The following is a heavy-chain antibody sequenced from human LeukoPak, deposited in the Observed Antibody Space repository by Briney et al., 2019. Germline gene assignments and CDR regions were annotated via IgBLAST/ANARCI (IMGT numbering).Heavy chain of an antibody. CDR3: AKVRDRRDGYNFYFYYYMDV. Sequence: GGSLRLSCAASGFTFGDYWMNWVRQAPGKGLGWVANIKQDGSDKAYVDSVRGRFTISRDNAKNSLYLQMNSLRAEDTAVYYCAKVRDRRDGYNFYFYYYMDVWGKGTTVTVSS. CDR2: IKQDGSDK. D-gene: IGHD5-24*01. CDR1: GFTFGDYW. J-gene: IGHJ6*03. V-gene: IGHV3-7*01.